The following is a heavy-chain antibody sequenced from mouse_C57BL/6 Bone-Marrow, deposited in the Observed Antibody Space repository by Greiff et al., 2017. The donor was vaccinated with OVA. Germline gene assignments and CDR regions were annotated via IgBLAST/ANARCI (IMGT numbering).Heavy chain of an antibody. Sequence: EVKLVGSGPGLVKPSQALSLTCSVTGYFITSGYYWDWIRQFPGNKLEWMGYISYDGSNNYNPSLKNRISITRDTSKNQFFLKLNSVTTEDTATYYCARGTGRAFAYWGQGTLVTVSA. J-gene: IGHJ3*01. CDR3: ARGTGRAFAY. D-gene: IGHD4-1*01. CDR2: ISYDGSN. CDR1: GYFITSGYY. V-gene: IGHV3-6*01.